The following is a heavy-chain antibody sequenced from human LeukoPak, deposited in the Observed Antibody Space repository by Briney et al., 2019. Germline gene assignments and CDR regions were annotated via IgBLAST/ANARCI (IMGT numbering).Heavy chain of an antibody. Sequence: SETLSLTCTVSGGSVSSYYWSWIRQPPGKGLEWIGYIYYSGSTNYNPSLKSRVTISVDTSKNPFSLKLSSVTAADTAVYYCARESIAVAGIYYFDYWGQGTLVTVSS. D-gene: IGHD6-19*01. CDR2: IYYSGST. CDR3: ARESIAVAGIYYFDY. V-gene: IGHV4-59*02. CDR1: GGSVSSYY. J-gene: IGHJ4*02.